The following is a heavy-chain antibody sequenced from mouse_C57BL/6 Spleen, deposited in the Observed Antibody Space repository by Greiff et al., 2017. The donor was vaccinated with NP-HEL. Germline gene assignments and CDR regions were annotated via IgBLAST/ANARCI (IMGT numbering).Heavy chain of an antibody. Sequence: EVQLVESEGGLVQPGSSMKLSCTASGFTFSDYYMAWVRQVPEKGLEWVANINYDGSSTYYLDSLKSRFIISRDNAKNILYLQMSSLKSEDTATYYCARGGITTVVEDAMDYWGQGTSVTVSS. CDR2: INYDGSST. V-gene: IGHV5-16*01. D-gene: IGHD1-1*01. J-gene: IGHJ4*01. CDR3: ARGGITTVVEDAMDY. CDR1: GFTFSDYY.